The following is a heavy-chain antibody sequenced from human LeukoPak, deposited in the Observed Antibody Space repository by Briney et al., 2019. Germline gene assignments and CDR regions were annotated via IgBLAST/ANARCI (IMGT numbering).Heavy chain of an antibody. CDR1: GGSIDSHY. CDR3: ARGYSNPTTSYVRWLDP. D-gene: IGHD3-10*02. V-gene: IGHV4-59*11. Sequence: AETLSLTCTVSGGSIDSHYWHWVRQSPGMGLEWLGYICYRGNTRYNPSLERRVTTSVDKPKNQFSLKLMSVTAADTAVYYCARGYSNPTTSYVRWLDPWGQGTLVTVSS. CDR2: ICYRGNT. J-gene: IGHJ5*02.